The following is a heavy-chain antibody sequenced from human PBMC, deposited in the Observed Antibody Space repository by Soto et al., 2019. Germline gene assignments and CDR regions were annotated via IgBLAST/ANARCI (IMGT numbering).Heavy chain of an antibody. Sequence: SETLSLTCTVSGGSISSSSYYWGWIRQPPGKGLEWIGSIYYSGSTYYNPSLQTRVTISVDKSKNQFSLKLSSVTAADTAVYYCARLGYGIAAREKNYYYYYLDVWGKGTTVTVSS. D-gene: IGHD6-6*01. CDR2: IYYSGST. V-gene: IGHV4-39*01. CDR3: ARLGYGIAAREKNYYYYYLDV. CDR1: GGSISSSSYY. J-gene: IGHJ6*03.